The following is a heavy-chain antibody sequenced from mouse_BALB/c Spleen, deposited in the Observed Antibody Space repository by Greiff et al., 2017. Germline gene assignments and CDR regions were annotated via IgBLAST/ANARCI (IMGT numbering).Heavy chain of an antibody. CDR2: ISSGGST. CDR1: GFTFSSYA. Sequence: EVQVVESGGGLVKPGGSLKLSCAASGFTFSSYAMSWVRQTPEKRLEWVASISSGGSTYYPDSVKGRFTISRDNARNILYLQMSSLRSEDTAMYYCSMITTVYWYFDVWGAGTTVTVSS. J-gene: IGHJ1*01. D-gene: IGHD2-4*01. CDR3: SMITTVYWYFDV. V-gene: IGHV5-6-5*01.